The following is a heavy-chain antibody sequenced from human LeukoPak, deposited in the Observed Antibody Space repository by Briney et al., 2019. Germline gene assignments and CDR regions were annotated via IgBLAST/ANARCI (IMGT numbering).Heavy chain of an antibody. J-gene: IGHJ3*02. V-gene: IGHV3-21*01. CDR3: ARALSPGAFDI. CDR2: ISSSSSYI. CDR1: GFTFSSYS. D-gene: IGHD2/OR15-2a*01. Sequence: VGSLRLSCAASGFTFSSYSMNWVRQAPGKGLEWVSSISSSSSYIYYADSVKGRFTISRDNAKNSLYLQMNSLRAEDTAVYYCARALSPGAFDIWGQGTMVTVSS.